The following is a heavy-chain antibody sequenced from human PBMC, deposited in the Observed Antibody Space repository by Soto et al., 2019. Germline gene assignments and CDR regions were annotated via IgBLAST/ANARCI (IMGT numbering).Heavy chain of an antibody. Sequence: EVQLLESGGGLVQPGGSLRLSCAASGFIFSNYAMTWVRQAPGQGLEWVSTISGGGDTTYYADSLKGRFTISRDNSESTLYLQMISLRAEDTAVYFCAKSHRSTILRSDYWGQGTLVIVSS. J-gene: IGHJ4*02. CDR3: AKSHRSTILRSDY. CDR2: ISGGGDTT. V-gene: IGHV3-23*01. CDR1: GFIFSNYA. D-gene: IGHD3-16*02.